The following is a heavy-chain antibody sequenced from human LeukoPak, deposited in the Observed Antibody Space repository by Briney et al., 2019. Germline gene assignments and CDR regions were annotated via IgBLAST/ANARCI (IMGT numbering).Heavy chain of an antibody. CDR3: ARPWDARWKLLPGY. CDR1: GFTFSSYA. D-gene: IGHD2-15*01. CDR2: ISSGNIYT. Sequence: PGGSLRLSCAASGFTFSSYAMSWIRQAPGKGLEWVSYISSGNIYTNYAASVKGRFTISRDNANNSLYLQMNSLRAEDTAVYYCARPWDARWKLLPGYWGQGTLVTVSS. J-gene: IGHJ4*02. V-gene: IGHV3-11*06.